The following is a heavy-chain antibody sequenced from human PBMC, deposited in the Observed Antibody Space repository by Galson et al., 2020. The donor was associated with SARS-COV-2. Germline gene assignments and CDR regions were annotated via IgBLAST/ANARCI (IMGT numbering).Heavy chain of an antibody. D-gene: IGHD2-15*01. CDR2: IYSSGST. CDR3: VRDDGIAPYDY. Sequence: METGGSLRLSCAASGFSVSSKYMSWVRQAPGKGLEWVSVIYSSGSTNYADSVRGRFTLSRDTSKNMLYLQMNSLRAEDTAVYYCVRDDGIAPYDYWGQGTLVTVSS. V-gene: IGHV3-53*05. CDR1: GFSVSSKY. J-gene: IGHJ4*02.